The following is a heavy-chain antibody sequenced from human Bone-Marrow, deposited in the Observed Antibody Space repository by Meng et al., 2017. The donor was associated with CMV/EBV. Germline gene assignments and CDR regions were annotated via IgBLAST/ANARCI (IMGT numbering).Heavy chain of an antibody. CDR3: ARDVGGSSGWDLGH. CDR2: IHYSGST. CDR1: GGSISSYY. D-gene: IGHD6-19*01. V-gene: IGHV4-59*01. Sequence: GSLRLSCTVSGGSISSYYWSWIRQPPGKGLEWIGYIHYSGSTSYTPSLKSRVTISVDTSKKQFSLKLSSVTTADTAVYYCARDVGGSSGWDLGHWGQGTLVTVSS. J-gene: IGHJ4*02.